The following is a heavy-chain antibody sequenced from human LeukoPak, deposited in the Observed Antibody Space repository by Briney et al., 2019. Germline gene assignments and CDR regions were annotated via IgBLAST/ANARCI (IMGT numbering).Heavy chain of an antibody. D-gene: IGHD2/OR15-2a*01. V-gene: IGHV3-21*01. J-gene: IGHJ4*02. CDR1: GFTFSSYS. CDR3: ARACFESGPKTMDYFPVYYFDY. CDR2: VSSSSSYI. Sequence: GGSLRLSCAASGFTFSSYSMNWVRQAPGKGLEWVSSVSSSSSYINYADSVKGRFTISRDNAKNSLYLQMNSLRAEDTAVYYCARACFESGPKTMDYFPVYYFDYWGQGTLVTVSS.